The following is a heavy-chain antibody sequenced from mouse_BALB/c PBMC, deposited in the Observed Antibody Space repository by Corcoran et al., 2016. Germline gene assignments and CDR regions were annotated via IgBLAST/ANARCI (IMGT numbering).Heavy chain of an antibody. J-gene: IGHJ3*01. D-gene: IGHD6-1*01. CDR2: INPYNDGT. CDR3: ARQSYSWFAY. Sequence: EVQLQQTGPQLVKHRASVKMSCKASGYTFTSYVMHWVKQKPGQGLEWIGYINPYNDGTKYNEKFKGKATLTSDKSSSTAYMELSSLTSEDSSVYYCARQSYSWFAYSGQATMVTVSA. CDR1: GYTFTSYV. V-gene: IGHV1S136*01.